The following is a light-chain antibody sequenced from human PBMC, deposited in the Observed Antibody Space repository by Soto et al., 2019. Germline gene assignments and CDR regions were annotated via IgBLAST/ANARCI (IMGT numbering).Light chain of an antibody. CDR3: QQRFDSPIT. CDR2: DAS. Sequence: TTCSSPHSTSEGRKVASRGRAYQDISNYLNWYQQKPGKAPKLLIYDASNLETGVPSRFSGSGSGTDFTFTISSLQPEDIATYYCQQRFDSPITFGQGTRLEIK. CDR1: QDISNY. V-gene: IGKV1-33*01. J-gene: IGKJ5*01.